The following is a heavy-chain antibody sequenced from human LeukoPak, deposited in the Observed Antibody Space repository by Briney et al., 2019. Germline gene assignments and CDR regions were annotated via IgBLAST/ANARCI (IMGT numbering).Heavy chain of an antibody. CDR1: GFTISNYA. Sequence: GVSLRLSCAASGFTISNYAMSWVRQAPGEGLEWVSAISGSGGNTYYADSVNGRFTISRDNSQNTFFLQMNSLRADDTAIYYCAKCLTSTGTCYFDYWGQGTLVTVSS. V-gene: IGHV3-23*01. J-gene: IGHJ4*02. CDR3: AKCLTSTGTCYFDY. CDR2: ISGSGGNT. D-gene: IGHD1-1*01.